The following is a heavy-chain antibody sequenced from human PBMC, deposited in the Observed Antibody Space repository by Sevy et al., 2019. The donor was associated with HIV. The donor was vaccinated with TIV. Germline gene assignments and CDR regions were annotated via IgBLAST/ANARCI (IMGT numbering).Heavy chain of an antibody. D-gene: IGHD4-17*01. CDR2: ISGSGDDII. J-gene: IGHJ6*02. Sequence: GGSLRLSCAASGFIRSDYYMSWVRQAPGKGLEWVSYISGSGDDIIYYADSVKGRFTISRDNTKSSLYLQMNSLRAEDTAVYYCARDHVKDGDLGDYYYYAMDVWGQGTTVTVSS. CDR3: ARDHVKDGDLGDYYYYAMDV. V-gene: IGHV3-11*01. CDR1: GFIRSDYY.